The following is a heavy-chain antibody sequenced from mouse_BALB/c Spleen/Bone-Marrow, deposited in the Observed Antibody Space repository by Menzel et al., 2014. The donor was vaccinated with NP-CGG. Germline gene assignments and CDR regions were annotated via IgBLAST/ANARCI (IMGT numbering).Heavy chain of an antibody. V-gene: IGHV3-2*02. J-gene: IGHJ4*01. CDR2: ISYSGST. CDR1: GYSIXSDYA. D-gene: IGHD2-14*01. Sequence: EVKLLESGPGLVKPSRSLSLPCTVTGYSIXSDYAWNWIRQFPGNKLEWMGYISYSGSTIYNPSLKSRISFTRDTSRNQFFLQLNSVTTEDIATYYCARGTLRGALDYWGQGTSVTVSS. CDR3: ARGTLRGALDY.